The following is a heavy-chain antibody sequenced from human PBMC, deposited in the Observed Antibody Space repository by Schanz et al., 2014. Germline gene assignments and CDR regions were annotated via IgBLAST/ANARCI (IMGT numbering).Heavy chain of an antibody. D-gene: IGHD5-12*01. V-gene: IGHV3-21*04. Sequence: EVQLVESGGGLVKPGGSLRLSCAASGFTFSYYNMNWVRQAPGKGLEWVSSISNGGGYIYYADSVKGRFTISRDSSKNTLFLQMNSLRPEDTALYFCARDEGRDGYNLAFDVWGQGTLVTVSS. CDR3: ARDEGRDGYNLAFDV. CDR1: GFTFSYYN. CDR2: ISNGGGYI. J-gene: IGHJ3*01.